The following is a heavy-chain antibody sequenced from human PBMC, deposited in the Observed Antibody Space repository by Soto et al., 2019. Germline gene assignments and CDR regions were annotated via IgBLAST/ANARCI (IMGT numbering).Heavy chain of an antibody. CDR3: ARAPSHGSGSYLDY. Sequence: QVQLVESGGGVVQPGRSLRLSCAASGFTFSNYGMHWVRQAPGKGLEWVAVRWYDGSNKNYADSVKGRFTISRDNSKNTLFVQMNSLRAEDTAVYYCARAPSHGSGSYLDYWGQGTLVTVSS. V-gene: IGHV3-33*01. CDR2: RWYDGSNK. CDR1: GFTFSNYG. J-gene: IGHJ4*02. D-gene: IGHD3-10*01.